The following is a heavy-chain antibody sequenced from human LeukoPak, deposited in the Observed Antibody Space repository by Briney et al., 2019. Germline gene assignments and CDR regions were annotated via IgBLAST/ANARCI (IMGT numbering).Heavy chain of an antibody. CDR2: ISYDGSNK. CDR1: GFTFSSYG. CDR3: AREVERLPSVFDH. J-gene: IGHJ4*02. V-gene: IGHV3-30*03. Sequence: PGGSLRLSCAASGFTFSSYGMHWVRQAPGKGLEWVAVISYDGSNKYYADSVKGRFTISRDNSKNTLYLQMNSLRAEDTAVYYCAREVERLPSVFDHWGQGTLVTVSS. D-gene: IGHD2-15*01.